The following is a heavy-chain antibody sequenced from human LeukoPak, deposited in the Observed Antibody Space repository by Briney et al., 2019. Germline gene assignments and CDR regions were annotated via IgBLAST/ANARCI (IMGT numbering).Heavy chain of an antibody. Sequence: GGSLRLSCAASGFTFSSYWMSWVRQAPGKGLEWVANIKQDGSEKYYVDSVKGRFTISRDNAKNSLYLQMNSLRAEDTAVYYCARDRLIITMIATGAHFDYWGQGTLVTVSS. J-gene: IGHJ4*02. CDR3: ARDRLIITMIATGAHFDY. V-gene: IGHV3-7*01. CDR1: GFTFSSYW. D-gene: IGHD3-22*01. CDR2: IKQDGSEK.